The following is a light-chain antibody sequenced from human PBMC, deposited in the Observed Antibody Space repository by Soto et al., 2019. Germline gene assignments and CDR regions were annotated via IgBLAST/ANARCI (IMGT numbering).Light chain of an antibody. CDR2: GNS. J-gene: IGLJ2*01. V-gene: IGLV1-40*01. CDR1: SSNIGAGYG. Sequence: QSVLTQPPSVSGAPGQRVTISCTGSSSNIGAGYGVHWYQQLPGTAPKLLIYGNSNRPSGVPDRFSGSKSGTSASLAITGLQAEDEADYYCQSYDISLNVVFGGGTKVTVL. CDR3: QSYDISLNVV.